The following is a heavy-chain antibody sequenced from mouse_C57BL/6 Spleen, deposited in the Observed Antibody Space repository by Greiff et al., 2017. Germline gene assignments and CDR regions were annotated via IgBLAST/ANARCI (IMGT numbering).Heavy chain of an antibody. CDR1: GYTFTSYW. Sequence: VQLQQPGAELVQPGASVKMSCKASGYTFTSYWITWVKQRPGQGLEWIGDISPGSGSTNYNEKFKSKATLTVDTSSSNAYMQLSSLTSEDSAVYYCARDYGSSYGFAYWGQGTLVTVSA. D-gene: IGHD1-1*01. CDR2: ISPGSGST. J-gene: IGHJ3*01. V-gene: IGHV1-55*01. CDR3: ARDYGSSYGFAY.